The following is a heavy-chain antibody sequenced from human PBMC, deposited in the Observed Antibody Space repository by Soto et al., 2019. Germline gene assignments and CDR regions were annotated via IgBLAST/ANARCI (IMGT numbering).Heavy chain of an antibody. D-gene: IGHD2-15*01. J-gene: IGHJ4*02. Sequence: QVHMVQSGAEVKKPGSSVRVSCKASEGSCSNYAVTWVRQAPGQRLEWMGGITPMFGIANYAQKFPGRVTLTADESTGTAYMELSSLRSDDTATYSCASDRLHSGFEYWGQGTLVTVSS. V-gene: IGHV1-69*01. CDR2: ITPMFGIA. CDR1: EGSCSNYA. CDR3: ASDRLHSGFEY.